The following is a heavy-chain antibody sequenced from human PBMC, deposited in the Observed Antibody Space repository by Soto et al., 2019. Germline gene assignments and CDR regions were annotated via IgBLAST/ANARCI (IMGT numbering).Heavy chain of an antibody. D-gene: IGHD5-18*01. Sequence: SETLSLTCTVSGGSITSTSYYWGWIRQPPGKGLEWIGSMYYSGSTNYNPSLNSRITMSVDTSKNQFSLRLRSVTAADTAVYYCARSGYSYGYHVYWGQGTLVTVSS. J-gene: IGHJ4*02. CDR3: ARSGYSYGYHVY. CDR2: MYYSGST. V-gene: IGHV4-39*01. CDR1: GGSITSTSYY.